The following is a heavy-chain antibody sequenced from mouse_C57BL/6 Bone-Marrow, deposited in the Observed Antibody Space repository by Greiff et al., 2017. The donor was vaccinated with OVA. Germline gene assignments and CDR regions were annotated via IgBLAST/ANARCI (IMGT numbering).Heavy chain of an antibody. J-gene: IGHJ3*01. CDR3: AIPYYGTWFAY. CDR2: IDPETGGT. Sequence: VQLQQSGAELVRPGASVTLSCKASGYTFTDYEMHWVKQTPVHGLEWIGAIDPETGGTAYNQKFKGKAILTADKSSSTAYMELRSLTSEDSAVYYCAIPYYGTWFAYWGQGTLVTVSA. CDR1: GYTFTDYE. V-gene: IGHV1-15*01. D-gene: IGHD2-10*01.